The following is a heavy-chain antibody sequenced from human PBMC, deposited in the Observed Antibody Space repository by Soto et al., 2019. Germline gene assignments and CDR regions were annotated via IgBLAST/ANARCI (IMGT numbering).Heavy chain of an antibody. CDR3: PKVRGDIVLLVALDY. CDR1: GFDFSNYV. V-gene: IGHV3-30*01. J-gene: IGHJ4*02. Sequence: GGCLRLSCAASGFDFSNYVLHWGRQAPGKELEWVAVMSFDRSDIYYADSVKGRFTISRDNSKNTLYLQMHNLRPEDPALSYCPKVRGDIVLLVALDYWGQGTLVAVSS. CDR2: MSFDRSDI. D-gene: IGHD2-8*01.